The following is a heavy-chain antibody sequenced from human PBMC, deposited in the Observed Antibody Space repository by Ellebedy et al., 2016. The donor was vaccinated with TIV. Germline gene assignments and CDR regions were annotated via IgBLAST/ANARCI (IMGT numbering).Heavy chain of an antibody. CDR1: GFTFSSYG. Sequence: GESLKIPXAASGFTFSSYGMHWVRQAPGKGLEWVAVIWYDGSNKYYADSVKGRFTISRDNSKNTLYLQMNSLRAEDTAVYYCARNRIVVVDRRQRNWFDPWGQGTLVTVSS. CDR3: ARNRIVVVDRRQRNWFDP. CDR2: IWYDGSNK. V-gene: IGHV3-33*01. D-gene: IGHD2-15*01. J-gene: IGHJ5*02.